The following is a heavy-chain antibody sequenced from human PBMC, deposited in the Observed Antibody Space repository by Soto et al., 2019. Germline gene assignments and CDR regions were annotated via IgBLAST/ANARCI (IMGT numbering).Heavy chain of an antibody. J-gene: IGHJ6*03. Sequence: QDQLVQSGVEVKKPGASVKVSCKASGYSFTNYGITWVRQAPGQGFEWMGWISAYNGHTNYAQKFQGRVTLTTNASTSTAYLELRSLRSDVTSVYYCARDRGVAPTVAGNNHYYYYMDVGGKGTTVTVSS. V-gene: IGHV1-18*01. CDR1: GYSFTNYG. D-gene: IGHD6-19*01. CDR3: ARDRGVAPTVAGNNHYYYYMDV. CDR2: ISAYNGHT.